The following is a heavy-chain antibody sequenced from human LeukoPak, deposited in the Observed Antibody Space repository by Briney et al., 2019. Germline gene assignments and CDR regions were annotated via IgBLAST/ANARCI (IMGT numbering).Heavy chain of an antibody. J-gene: IGHJ6*03. CDR2: IIPIFGTA. CDR1: GGTFSSYA. V-gene: IGHV1-69*01. CDR3: ARVGETCSSTSCYRTPYYYYHMDV. Sequence: SVKVSCKASGGTFSSYAISWVRQAPGQGLEWMGGIIPIFGTANYAQKFQGRVTITADESTSTAYMELSSLRSEDTAVYYCARVGETCSSTSCYRTPYYYYHMDVWGKGTTVTVSS. D-gene: IGHD2-2*01.